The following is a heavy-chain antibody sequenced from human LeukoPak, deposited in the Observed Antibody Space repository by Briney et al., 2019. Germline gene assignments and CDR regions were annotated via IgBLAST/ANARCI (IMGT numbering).Heavy chain of an antibody. V-gene: IGHV4-39*01. J-gene: IGHJ4*02. CDR2: ISYSGST. D-gene: IGHD7-27*01. Sequence: PSETLSLTCSVSGGSISSSNYYWDWIRQPPGKGLEWIGSISYSGSTYYNPSLKSRVTVSADTSKNQFSLQLNSVTPEDTAVYYCARLENWAFDFWGQGTLITVSS. CDR1: GGSISSSNYY. CDR3: ARLENWAFDF.